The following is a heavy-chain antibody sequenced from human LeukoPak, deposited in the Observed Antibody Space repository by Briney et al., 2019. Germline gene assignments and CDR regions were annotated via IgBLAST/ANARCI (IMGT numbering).Heavy chain of an antibody. J-gene: IGHJ5*02. CDR2: IYYSGST. CDR1: GGSISSGGYY. CDR3: ARDSIVVVPAAPNWFDP. Sequence: SETLSLTCTVSGGSISSGGYYWSWIRQHPGKGLEWIGYIYYSGSTYYNPSLKSRITISVDTSKNQFSLKLSSVTAADTAVYYCARDSIVVVPAAPNWFDPWGQGTLVTVSS. D-gene: IGHD2-2*01. V-gene: IGHV4-31*03.